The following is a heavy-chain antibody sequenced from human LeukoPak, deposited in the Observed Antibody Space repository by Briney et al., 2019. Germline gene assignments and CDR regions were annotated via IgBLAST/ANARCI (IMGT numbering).Heavy chain of an antibody. Sequence: PGGSLRLSCAASGFTFSSYAMSWVRLAPGKGLEWVSYISHNSFYTNYAGSVEGRFTISRDNAKNSLYLQMNSLRAEDTAIYYCTRVGYIDEGIDYWGQGTLVTVSS. V-gene: IGHV3-21*05. D-gene: IGHD5-24*01. J-gene: IGHJ4*02. CDR1: GFTFSSYA. CDR3: TRVGYIDEGIDY. CDR2: ISHNSFYT.